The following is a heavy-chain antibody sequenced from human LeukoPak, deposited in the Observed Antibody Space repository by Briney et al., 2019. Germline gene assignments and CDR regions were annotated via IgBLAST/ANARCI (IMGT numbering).Heavy chain of an antibody. V-gene: IGHV4-39*07. Sequence: SETLSLTCTVSGGSISSSSYYWGWIRQPPGKGLEWIGSIYYSGSTHYNPSLKSRVTISVDTSKNQFSLKLSSVTAADTAVYYCARVVIRFFDYWGQGTLVTVSS. D-gene: IGHD3-22*01. CDR2: IYYSGST. CDR3: ARVVIRFFDY. CDR1: GGSISSSSYY. J-gene: IGHJ4*02.